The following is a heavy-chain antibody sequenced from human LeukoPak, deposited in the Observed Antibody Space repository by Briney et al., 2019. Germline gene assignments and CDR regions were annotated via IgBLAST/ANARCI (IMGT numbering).Heavy chain of an antibody. CDR2: IYTSGST. CDR3: ARCEVGTTLMCVFDI. Sequence: WNWXXXXXGRALEGSGRIYTSGSTTYNPSLKSRGTISVETSKKQCSLKLNSVTAADTAVYYCARCEVGTTLMCVFDIWGQGTMVTVSS. D-gene: IGHD1-26*01. J-gene: IGHJ3*02. V-gene: IGHV4-4*07.